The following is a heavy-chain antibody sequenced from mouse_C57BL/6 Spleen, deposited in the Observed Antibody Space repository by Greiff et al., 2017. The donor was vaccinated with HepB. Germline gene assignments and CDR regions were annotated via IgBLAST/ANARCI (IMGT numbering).Heavy chain of an antibody. D-gene: IGHD4-1*01. CDR1: GFTFSSYG. Sequence: EVKLVESGGDLVKPGGSLKLSCAASGFTFSSYGMSWVRQTPDKRLEWVATISSGGSYTYYPDSVKGRFTISRDNAKNTLYLQMSSLKSEDTAMYYCARQWDEAWFAYWGQGTLVTVSA. V-gene: IGHV5-6*01. CDR3: ARQWDEAWFAY. CDR2: ISSGGSYT. J-gene: IGHJ3*01.